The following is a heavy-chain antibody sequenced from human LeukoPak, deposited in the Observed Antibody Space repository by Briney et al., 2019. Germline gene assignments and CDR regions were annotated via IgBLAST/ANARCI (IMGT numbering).Heavy chain of an antibody. CDR2: IIPIFGTA. D-gene: IGHD3-10*01. Sequence: ASVKVSCKASGGTFSSYAISWVRQAPGQGLGWMGGIIPIFGTANYAQKFQGRVTITTDESTSTAYMELSSLRSEDTAVYYCAVGYYGSGLDSWGQGTLVTVSS. V-gene: IGHV1-69*05. CDR3: AVGYYGSGLDS. J-gene: IGHJ5*01. CDR1: GGTFSSYA.